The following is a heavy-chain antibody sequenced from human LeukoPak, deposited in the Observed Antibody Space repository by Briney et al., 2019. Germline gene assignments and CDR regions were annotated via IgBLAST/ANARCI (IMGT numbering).Heavy chain of an antibody. Sequence: ASVKVSCKAFGYTFTSFDINWGRQATGQGLEWMGWMNPTSGNTGYAQKFQGRVTMTRDTSIGTDYMDLSSLTSEASALYFSARVPNCGDRFDPWGQGTLVTVSS. J-gene: IGHJ5*02. V-gene: IGHV1-8*01. CDR2: MNPTSGNT. D-gene: IGHD4-17*01. CDR1: GYTFTSFD. CDR3: ARVPNCGDRFDP.